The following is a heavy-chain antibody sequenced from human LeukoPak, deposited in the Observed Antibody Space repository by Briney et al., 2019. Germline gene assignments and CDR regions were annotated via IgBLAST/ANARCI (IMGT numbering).Heavy chain of an antibody. D-gene: IGHD3-22*01. CDR2: ISYDGSNK. CDR1: GFTFSSYG. Sequence: GGSLRLSCAASGFTFSSYGMHWVRQAPGKGLEWVAVISYDGSNKYYADSVKGRFTISRDNSKNTLYLQMNGLRAEDTAVYYCAKDRRGLYYYDSSGYRFDYWGQGTLVTVSS. J-gene: IGHJ4*02. V-gene: IGHV3-30*18. CDR3: AKDRRGLYYYDSSGYRFDY.